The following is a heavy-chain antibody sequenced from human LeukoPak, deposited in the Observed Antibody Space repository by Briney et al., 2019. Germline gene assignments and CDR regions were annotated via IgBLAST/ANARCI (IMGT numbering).Heavy chain of an antibody. CDR1: GGSFSGYY. D-gene: IGHD3-10*01. CDR2: TNHSGST. Sequence: SETLSLTCAVYGGSFSGYYWSWIRQPPGKGLEWIGETNHSGSTNYNPSLKSRVTISVDTSKNQFSLKLSSVTAADTAVYYCARHRSRLLWFGGHFDYWGQGTLVTVSS. J-gene: IGHJ4*02. CDR3: ARHRSRLLWFGGHFDY. V-gene: IGHV4-34*01.